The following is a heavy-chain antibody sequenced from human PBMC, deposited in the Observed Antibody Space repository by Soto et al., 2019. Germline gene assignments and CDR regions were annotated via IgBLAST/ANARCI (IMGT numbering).Heavy chain of an antibody. CDR3: ATQNTYLHY. CDR1: GYTFRNFG. V-gene: IGHV1-18*01. Sequence: QIQLLQSGAEVKKPGASVKVTCKASGYTFRNFGISCVRLAPGQGLEWMGWISAYNANAIYAQKFQGKLTITAETSPSTAYMDLRSPSYDDTAVYYCATQNTYLHYRCQGTLVTV. CDR2: ISAYNANA. J-gene: IGHJ4*02.